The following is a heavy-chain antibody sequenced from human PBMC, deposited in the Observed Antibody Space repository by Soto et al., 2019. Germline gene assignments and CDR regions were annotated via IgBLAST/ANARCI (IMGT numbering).Heavy chain of an antibody. Sequence: QVQLVESGGGVVQPGRSLRLSCAASGFTFNSYGMHWVRQAPGKGLGWVAVVWNDGSNKKYADSVKGRFTISRDNSKNMLYLQMNSLRAEDTAVYYCAREQIDVAGAYMDVWGKGTTVTVSS. J-gene: IGHJ6*03. V-gene: IGHV3-33*01. D-gene: IGHD2-15*01. CDR2: VWNDGSNK. CDR1: GFTFNSYG. CDR3: AREQIDVAGAYMDV.